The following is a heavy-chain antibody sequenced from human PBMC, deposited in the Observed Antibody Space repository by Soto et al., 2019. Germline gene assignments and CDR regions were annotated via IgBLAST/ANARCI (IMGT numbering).Heavy chain of an antibody. Sequence: PGGSLRLSCAATGFMFGTYWMSWVRQAPGKGLEWVANIKHDGNEKYYADSVKGRFTVSRDNVKNFLHLQMSSLRGDDTGVYFCVRATRSWGYYYYRGLDGWRQGTTVTVSS. V-gene: IGHV3-7*04. D-gene: IGHD6-13*01. CDR1: GFMFGTYW. J-gene: IGHJ6*01. CDR3: VRATRSWGYYYYRGLDG. CDR2: IKHDGNEK.